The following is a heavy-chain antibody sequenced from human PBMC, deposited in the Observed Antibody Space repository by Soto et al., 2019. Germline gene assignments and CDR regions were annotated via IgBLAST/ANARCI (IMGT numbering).Heavy chain of an antibody. CDR2: IIPICGIA. CDR1: GGTFSRYS. J-gene: IGHJ6*02. Sequence: QVQLVQSGAEVKKPGSSVKVSCKASGGTFSRYSITWVRQAPGHGLEWIGRIIPICGIASYAQKFQGRVRITAYESTSTAYMELSSMRSDDTAVYYCAREDRDRETGLVPAAIDGLDVWGQGTTVTVSS. D-gene: IGHD2-2*01. V-gene: IGHV1-69*08. CDR3: AREDRDRETGLVPAAIDGLDV.